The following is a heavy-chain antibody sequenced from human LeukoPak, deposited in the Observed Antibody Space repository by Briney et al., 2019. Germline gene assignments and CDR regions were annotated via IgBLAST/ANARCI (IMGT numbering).Heavy chain of an antibody. CDR1: GFTFSSYW. Sequence: GGSLRLSCAVSGFTFSSYWMSWVRQAPGTGLVWVANINQDGSDKQYVDSVKGRFTISRDNAKNSLYLQMNSLRAEDTAVYYCARGGKFYYDSSGYPGDYWGQGTLVTVSS. V-gene: IGHV3-7*01. D-gene: IGHD3-22*01. CDR2: INQDGSDK. J-gene: IGHJ4*02. CDR3: ARGGKFYYDSSGYPGDY.